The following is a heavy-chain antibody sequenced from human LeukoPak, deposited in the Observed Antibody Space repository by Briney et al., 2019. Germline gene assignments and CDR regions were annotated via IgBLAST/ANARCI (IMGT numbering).Heavy chain of an antibody. V-gene: IGHV1-69*05. CDR3: AFGDYSKSFYYYYYMDV. CDR2: IIPIFGTA. J-gene: IGHJ6*03. D-gene: IGHD4-11*01. CDR1: GGTFSSYA. Sequence: SVKVSCKASGGTFSSYAISWVRQAPGQGLEWMGGIIPIFGTANYAQKFQGRVTITTDESTSTAYMELSSLRSEDTAVYYCAFGDYSKSFYYYYYMDVWGKGTTVTVSS.